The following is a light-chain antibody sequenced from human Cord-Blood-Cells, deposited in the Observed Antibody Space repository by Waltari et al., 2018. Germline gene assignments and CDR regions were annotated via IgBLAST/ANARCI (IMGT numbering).Light chain of an antibody. CDR3: QQSYSTPMYT. V-gene: IGKV1-39*01. Sequence: DIQMTQSPSSLSASVVDRVTITCRASQSISSYLNWYQQKPGKAPKLLIYAASSLQSGVPSRFSGSGSGTDVTLTISSLQPEDFATDYCQQSYSTPMYTFGQGTKLEIK. CDR2: AAS. CDR1: QSISSY. J-gene: IGKJ2*01.